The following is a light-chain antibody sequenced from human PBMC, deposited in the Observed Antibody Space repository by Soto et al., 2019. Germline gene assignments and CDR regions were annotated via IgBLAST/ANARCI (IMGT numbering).Light chain of an antibody. CDR1: QSVSSY. CDR2: ESS. CDR3: QQRSNWPRS. V-gene: IGKV3-11*01. Sequence: EIVLTQSPATLSLSPGERATLSCRASQSVSSYLAWYQQKPGQAPRLLIYESSNRATGIPARFSSSGSGTDFTPAISSLEPEDFAVYYCQQRSNWPRSFGQGTKLDLK. J-gene: IGKJ2*01.